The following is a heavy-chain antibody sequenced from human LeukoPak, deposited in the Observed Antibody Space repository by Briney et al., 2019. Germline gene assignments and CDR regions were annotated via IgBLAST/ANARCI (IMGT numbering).Heavy chain of an antibody. V-gene: IGHV3-30*18. J-gene: IGHJ4*02. D-gene: IGHD4-17*01. CDR1: GFTFTTYG. CDR2: ISYDGNNK. CDR3: AKDHDYGDYAADC. Sequence: PGGSLRLSCAASGFTFTTYGIHWVRQAPGKGLEWVAFISYDGNNKYYADSVKGRFTISRDNSKNTLYLQTSSLRADDTAVYYCAKDHDYGDYAADCWGQGTLVTVSS.